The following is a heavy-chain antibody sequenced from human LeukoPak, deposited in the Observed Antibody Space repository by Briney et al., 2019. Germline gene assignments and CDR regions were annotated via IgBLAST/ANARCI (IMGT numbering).Heavy chain of an antibody. CDR3: ARPRAGFGELSYYYYMDV. CDR2: IYYSGST. J-gene: IGHJ6*03. Sequence: SETLSLTCTVSGGSISSSSYYWGWIRQPPGKGLEWIGSIYYSGSTYYNPSLKSRVTISVDTSKNQFSLKLSSVTAADTAVYYCARPRAGFGELSYYYYMDVWGKGTTATVSS. D-gene: IGHD3-10*01. V-gene: IGHV4-39*01. CDR1: GGSISSSSYY.